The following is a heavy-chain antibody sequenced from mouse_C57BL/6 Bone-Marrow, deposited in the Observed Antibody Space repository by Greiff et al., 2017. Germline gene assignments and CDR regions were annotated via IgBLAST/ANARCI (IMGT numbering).Heavy chain of an antibody. CDR1: GFTFSSYA. CDR2: ISDGGSYT. CDR3: ARGYYDDY. J-gene: IGHJ2*01. V-gene: IGHV5-4*01. Sequence: EVHLVESGGGLVKPGGSLKLSCAASGFTFSSYAMSWVRQTPEKRLEWVATISDGGSYTYYPDNVKGRFTISRDNAKNNLYLQMSHLKSEDTAVYYCARGYYDDYWGQGTTLTVSS. D-gene: IGHD2-4*01.